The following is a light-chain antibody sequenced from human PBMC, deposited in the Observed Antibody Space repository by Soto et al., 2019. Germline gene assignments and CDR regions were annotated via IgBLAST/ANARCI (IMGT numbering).Light chain of an antibody. CDR3: NSYTSTGAYV. Sequence: QSALTQPASVSGSPGQSITISCTGSSSAVGTFSLVSWYQHHPGKVPKLIIYEGSKRPSGVSNRFSASKSANTASLTISGLQAEDEAYYYCNSYTSTGAYVFGTGTKLTVL. V-gene: IGLV2-14*02. J-gene: IGLJ1*01. CDR2: EGS. CDR1: SSAVGTFSL.